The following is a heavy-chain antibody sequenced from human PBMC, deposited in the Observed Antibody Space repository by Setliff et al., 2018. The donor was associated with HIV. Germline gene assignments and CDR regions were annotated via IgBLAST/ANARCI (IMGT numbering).Heavy chain of an antibody. V-gene: IGHV1-2*02. Sequence: ASVTVSCKASGYNFFSYGISWVRQAPGQGLEWMAWINPNSADTRIAQKFEGRVTMTWDTSLTTAYMELSSLRSDDTALYYCGTYPPNWNYGAAAFDIWGQGTLVTVSS. CDR2: INPNSADT. J-gene: IGHJ3*02. CDR1: GYNFFSYG. D-gene: IGHD1-7*01. CDR3: GTYPPNWNYGAAAFDI.